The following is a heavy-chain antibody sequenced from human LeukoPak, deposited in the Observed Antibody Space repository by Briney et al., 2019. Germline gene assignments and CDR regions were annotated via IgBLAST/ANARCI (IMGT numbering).Heavy chain of an antibody. CDR2: INHSGST. CDR1: GGSFSGYY. J-gene: IGHJ4*02. Sequence: PSETLSLTCAVYGGSFSGYYWSWIRQPPGKGLEWIGEINHSGSTNYNPSLKSRVTISVDTSNNQFSLRLSSVTDADTAVYYCARENSYYDSSGYYYGSGYFDFWGQGTLVTVSS. V-gene: IGHV4-34*01. CDR3: ARENSYYDSSGYYYGSGYFDF. D-gene: IGHD3-22*01.